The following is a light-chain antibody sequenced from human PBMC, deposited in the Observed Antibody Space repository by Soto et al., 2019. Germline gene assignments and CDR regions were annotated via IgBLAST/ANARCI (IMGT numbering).Light chain of an antibody. CDR2: LGS. Sequence: DIVMTQSPLSLPVTPGEPASISCRSSQSLLHRNGYNYLDWYLQRPGQSPQLLIYLGSNRASGVPDRFSGSGAGTDFTLKSSRVEAEDVGVYYCMQALQTPLYTFGQGTRLEIK. CDR3: MQALQTPLYT. V-gene: IGKV2-28*01. J-gene: IGKJ2*01. CDR1: QSLLHRNGYNY.